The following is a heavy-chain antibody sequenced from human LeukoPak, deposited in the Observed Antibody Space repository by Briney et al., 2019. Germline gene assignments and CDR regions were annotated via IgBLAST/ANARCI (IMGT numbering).Heavy chain of an antibody. Sequence: SETLSLTCTVSGYSISSGYYWGWIRQPPGKGLEWIGSIYHSGSTYYNPSLKSRVTISVDTSKNQFSLKLSSVTAADTAVYYCARGGLYDYVWGSYRGFDYWGQGTLVSVSS. V-gene: IGHV4-38-2*02. D-gene: IGHD3-16*02. CDR2: IYHSGST. CDR1: GYSISSGYY. J-gene: IGHJ4*02. CDR3: ARGGLYDYVWGSYRGFDY.